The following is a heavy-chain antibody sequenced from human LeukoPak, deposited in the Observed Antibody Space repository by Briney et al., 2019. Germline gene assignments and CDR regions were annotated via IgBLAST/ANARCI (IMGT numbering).Heavy chain of an antibody. CDR2: IYYSGST. CDR3: ARARIVVVVAATRSIYNWFDP. CDR1: GGSISSSSYY. V-gene: IGHV4-39*01. D-gene: IGHD2-15*01. Sequence: PSETLSLTCTVSGGSISSSSYYWGWIRQPPGQGLEWIGSIYYSGSTYYNPSLKSRVTISVDTSKNQFSLKLSSVTAADTAVYYCARARIVVVVAATRSIYNWFDPWGQGTLVTVSS. J-gene: IGHJ5*02.